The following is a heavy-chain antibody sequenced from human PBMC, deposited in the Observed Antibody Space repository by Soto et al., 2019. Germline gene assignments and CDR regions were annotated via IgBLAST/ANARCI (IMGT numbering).Heavy chain of an antibody. D-gene: IGHD6-25*01. J-gene: IGHJ4*02. V-gene: IGHV3-30-3*01. CDR2: ISYDGSNK. CDR1: GFTFSSYA. CDR3: AREGRLGSGFDY. Sequence: QVQVVESGGGVVQPGRSLRLSCAASGFTFSSYAIHWVRQAPGKGLEWVAVISYDGSNKYYADSVKGRFTIYRDNSKNTLYLQMNSLRVEDTAVYYCAREGRLGSGFDYWGQGTLVTVSS.